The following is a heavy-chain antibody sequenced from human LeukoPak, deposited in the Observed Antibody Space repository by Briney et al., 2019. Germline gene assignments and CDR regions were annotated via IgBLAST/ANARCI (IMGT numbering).Heavy chain of an antibody. Sequence: SVEVSCNASGGTFSSYAISWVRQAPGQGLEWMGGIIPIFGTANYAQKFQGRVTITTDESTSTAYMELSSLRSEDTAVYYCARSGSSPTLGAFDIWGQGTMVTVSS. CDR1: GGTFSSYA. J-gene: IGHJ3*02. CDR3: ARSGSSPTLGAFDI. D-gene: IGHD6-6*01. CDR2: IIPIFGTA. V-gene: IGHV1-69*05.